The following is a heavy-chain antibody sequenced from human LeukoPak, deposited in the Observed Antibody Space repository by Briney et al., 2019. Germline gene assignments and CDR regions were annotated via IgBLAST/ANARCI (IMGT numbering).Heavy chain of an antibody. CDR3: AKDSRDGYNYLDNWFDP. V-gene: IGHV3-9*01. CDR1: GFTFDDYA. D-gene: IGHD5-24*01. J-gene: IGHJ5*02. CDR2: ISWNSGSI. Sequence: GGSLRLSCAASGFTFDDYAMHWVRQAPGKGLEWVSGISWNSGSIGYADSVKGRFTISRDNAKNSLYLQMNSPRAEDTALYYCAKDSRDGYNYLDNWFDPWGQGALVTVSS.